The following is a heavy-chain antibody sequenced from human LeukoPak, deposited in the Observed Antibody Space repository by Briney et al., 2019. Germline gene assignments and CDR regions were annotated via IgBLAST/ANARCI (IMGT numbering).Heavy chain of an antibody. V-gene: IGHV3-21*01. CDR1: EFTFSSSS. CDR2: ITRRSTYI. J-gene: IGHJ4*02. D-gene: IGHD3-22*01. CDR3: ARDGKPDYYDSSGYDYFDY. Sequence: GGSLRLSCAASEFTFSSSSMNWVRQAPGKGLEWVSSITRRSTYIYYADSMKGRFTISRDSAKNSLYLQMNSLRADDTAVYYCARDGKPDYYDSSGYDYFDYWGQGTLVTVSS.